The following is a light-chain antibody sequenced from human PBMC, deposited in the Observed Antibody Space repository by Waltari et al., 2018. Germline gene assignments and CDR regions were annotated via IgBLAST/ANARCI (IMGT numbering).Light chain of an antibody. CDR2: LGS. CDR1: QSLLHSNGYNY. Sequence: DIVMTQSPLSLPVTPGEPASISCRSSQSLLHSNGYNYLDWYLQKPGQSPQVLIYLGSNRASGVPDRFSGSESGTDFTLKISRVEAEDVGVYYCMQALQTPRTFGQGTKLEIK. V-gene: IGKV2-28*01. J-gene: IGKJ2*01. CDR3: MQALQTPRT.